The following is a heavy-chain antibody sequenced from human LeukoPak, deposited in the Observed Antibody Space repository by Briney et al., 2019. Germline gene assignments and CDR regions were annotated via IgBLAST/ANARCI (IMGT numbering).Heavy chain of an antibody. CDR1: GGSFSVYY. D-gene: IGHD3-16*01. CDR2: ISHSGST. CDR3: ARHYGP. J-gene: IGHJ5*02. V-gene: IGHV4-34*01. Sequence: SETLSLTCAVYGGSFSVYYWGWIRLPPGKGLEWIGEISHSGSTNYTPSLKSRVTISVDTSKNQFSLKLNSVTAADTAVYYCARHYGPWGQGTLVTVSS.